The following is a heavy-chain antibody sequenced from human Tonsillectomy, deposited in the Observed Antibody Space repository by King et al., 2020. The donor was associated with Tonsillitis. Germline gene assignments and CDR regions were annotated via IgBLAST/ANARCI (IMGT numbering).Heavy chain of an antibody. V-gene: IGHV5-51*01. Sequence: VQLVESGVEVKKPGDSLKISCEASGYFFNIYWIAWVRQMPGKGLEWMGVIFPSDSKIEYWPSFQGQITLSVDKSINTAYLQFNSLRASDTAIYYCARLQLYNRSLDLWGQGTLVTVSS. CDR3: ARLQLYNRSLDL. D-gene: IGHD1-14*01. CDR2: IFPSDSKI. CDR1: GYFFNIYW. J-gene: IGHJ4*02.